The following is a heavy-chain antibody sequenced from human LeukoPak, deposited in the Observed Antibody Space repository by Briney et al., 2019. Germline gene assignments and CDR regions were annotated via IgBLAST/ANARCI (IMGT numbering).Heavy chain of an antibody. V-gene: IGHV3-33*06. CDR3: AKPRAMTTGVGRYFDL. CDR2: IWYDGSNK. CDR1: GFTFSSFG. J-gene: IGHJ2*01. D-gene: IGHD1-1*01. Sequence: GGSLRLSCEVSGFTFSSFGMHWVRQAPGKGLEWVAVIWYDGSNKYYADSVKGRFTISRDNSKNTLYLQMNSLRAEDTATYYCAKPRAMTTGVGRYFDLWGRGTLVTVSS.